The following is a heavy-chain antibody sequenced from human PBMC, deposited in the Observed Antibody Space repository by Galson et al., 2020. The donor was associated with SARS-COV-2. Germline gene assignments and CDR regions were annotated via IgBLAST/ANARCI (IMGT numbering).Heavy chain of an antibody. CDR1: GFTFSGSA. CDR3: TRSLYSSGWSWHYYYGMDV. CDR2: IRSKANSYAT. Sequence: GGSLRLSCAASGFTFSGSAMHWVRQASGKGLEWVGRIRSKANSYATAYAASVKGRFTISRDDSKNTAYLQMNSLKTEDTAVYYCTRSLYSSGWSWHYYYGMDVWGQGTTVTVSS. J-gene: IGHJ6*02. D-gene: IGHD6-19*01. V-gene: IGHV3-73*01.